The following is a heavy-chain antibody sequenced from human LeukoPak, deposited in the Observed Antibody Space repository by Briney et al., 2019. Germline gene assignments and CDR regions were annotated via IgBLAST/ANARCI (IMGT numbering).Heavy chain of an antibody. Sequence: SETLSLTCSVSGGLITSTIHYWAWIRQPPGKGLEWIGSIYHSGSTYYNPSLKSRVTISVDTSKNQFSLKLSSVTAADTAVYYCARDRRVGAEGIDPWGQGTLVTVSP. CDR1: GGLITSTIHY. D-gene: IGHD1-26*01. V-gene: IGHV4-39*07. CDR3: ARDRRVGAEGIDP. J-gene: IGHJ5*02. CDR2: IYHSGST.